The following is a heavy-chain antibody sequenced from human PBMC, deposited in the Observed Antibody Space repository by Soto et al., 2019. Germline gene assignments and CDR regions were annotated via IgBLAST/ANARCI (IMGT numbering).Heavy chain of an antibody. D-gene: IGHD1-26*01. CDR1: GGSISSGGYY. CDR2: IFYSGST. CDR3: TRGLFSGSSYSGSWYYFDS. J-gene: IGHJ4*02. V-gene: IGHV4-31*03. Sequence: SETLSLTCTVSGGSISSGGYYWSWIRQHPGKGLEWIGYIFYSGSTYYKPSLKSRVTISTMSNNKFSLELSSVTAADTAVYYCTRGLFSGSSYSGSWYYFDSWGQGTMVTVSS.